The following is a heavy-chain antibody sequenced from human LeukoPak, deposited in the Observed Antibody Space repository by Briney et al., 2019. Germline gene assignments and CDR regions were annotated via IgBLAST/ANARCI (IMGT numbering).Heavy chain of an antibody. J-gene: IGHJ3*02. V-gene: IGHV3-53*01. Sequence: GGSLTLSCAASGLTVCSNYMRWLRRAPGEGLEWVSVIYSGGRKYYADYVKCRFTISRDNSKNTLYLQMNSLRAEDTAVYYCARDSPRGAFDIWGQGTMVTVSS. CDR1: GLTVCSNY. CDR2: IYSGGRK. CDR3: ARDSPRGAFDI.